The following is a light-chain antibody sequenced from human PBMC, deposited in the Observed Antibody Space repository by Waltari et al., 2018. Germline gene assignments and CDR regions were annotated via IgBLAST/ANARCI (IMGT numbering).Light chain of an antibody. CDR2: DVS. V-gene: IGLV2-14*01. CDR1: SSDVGAYNY. J-gene: IGLJ3*02. CDR3: SSFTSSSTWV. Sequence: QSALTQPASVSGSPGQSINISCTGTSSDVGAYNYVSWYQQHPGKAPKLMIYDVSNRPSGVSNRFSGSKSGNTASLTISGLQAEDEADYYCSSFTSSSTWVFGGGTKLTVL.